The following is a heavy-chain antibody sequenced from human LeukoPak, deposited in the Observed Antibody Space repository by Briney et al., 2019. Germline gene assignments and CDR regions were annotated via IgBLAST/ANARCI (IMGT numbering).Heavy chain of an antibody. Sequence: GGSLRLSCAASGFTFSSYAMSWVRQAPGRGLEWVSATSGSGGSTYYADSVKGRFTISRDNSKNTLYLQMSSLRAEDTAVYYCAKDGSGSYSLTTLANWGQGTLVTVSS. CDR3: AKDGSGSYSLTTLAN. CDR2: TSGSGGST. V-gene: IGHV3-23*01. D-gene: IGHD3-10*01. CDR1: GFTFSSYA. J-gene: IGHJ4*02.